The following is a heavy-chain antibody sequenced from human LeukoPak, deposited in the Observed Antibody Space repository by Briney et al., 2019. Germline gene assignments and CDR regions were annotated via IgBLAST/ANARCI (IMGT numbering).Heavy chain of an antibody. D-gene: IGHD6-19*01. J-gene: IGHJ4*02. CDR1: GCTFTSYG. CDR2: ISAYNGNT. CDR3: ARGDLIAVAGLGFDY. Sequence: ASVKVSCKASGCTFTSYGISWVRQAPGQGLEWMGWISAYNGNTNYAQKLQGRVTMTTDTSTSTAYMELRSLRSDDTAAYYCARGDLIAVAGLGFDYWGQGTLVTVSS. V-gene: IGHV1-18*01.